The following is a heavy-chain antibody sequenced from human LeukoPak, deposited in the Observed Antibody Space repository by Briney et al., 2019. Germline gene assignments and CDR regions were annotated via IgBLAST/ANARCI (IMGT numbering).Heavy chain of an antibody. D-gene: IGHD3-9*01. CDR1: GGPFSSYY. J-gene: IGHJ6*02. CDR3: ARAGMTGYYPLTYYYYYGMDV. Sequence: SETLSLTCTVSGGPFSSYYWSWLRQPPGKGLEWIGYIYYSGSTNYHPSLKSRVTISVDTSKIQFSLKLSSVTAADTAVYYCARAGMTGYYPLTYYYYYGMDVWGQGTTVTVSS. V-gene: IGHV4-59*01. CDR2: IYYSGST.